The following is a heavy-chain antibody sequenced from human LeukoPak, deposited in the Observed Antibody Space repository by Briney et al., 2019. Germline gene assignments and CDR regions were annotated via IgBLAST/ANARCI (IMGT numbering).Heavy chain of an antibody. Sequence: SETLSLPCTVSGGSINSGDLYWSWVRQPPGKGLVWIGYIYYSGSTYYNPSLKSRVTISVDTSKTQFSLKLSSVTAADTAVYYCARVRMRLRAYYFDYWGQGTLVTVSS. D-gene: IGHD2-8*01. CDR3: ARVRMRLRAYYFDY. J-gene: IGHJ4*02. V-gene: IGHV4-30-4*01. CDR2: IYYSGST. CDR1: GGSINSGDLY.